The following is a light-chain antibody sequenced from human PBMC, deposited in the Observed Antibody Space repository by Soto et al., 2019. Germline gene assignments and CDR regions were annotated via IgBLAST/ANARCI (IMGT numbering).Light chain of an antibody. CDR2: AAS. CDR3: QKYNSAPWT. J-gene: IGKJ1*01. Sequence: DIQMTQSPSSLSASVGDRVTITCQASQGISNYLAWYQQKPGKVPKLLIYAASTLQSGVPSRFSGSGSGTDFTLTISSLQPEDAATYYCQKYNSAPWTFGQGTKVEIK. CDR1: QGISNY. V-gene: IGKV1-27*01.